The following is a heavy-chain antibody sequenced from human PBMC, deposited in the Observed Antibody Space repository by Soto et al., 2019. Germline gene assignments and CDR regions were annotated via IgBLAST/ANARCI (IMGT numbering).Heavy chain of an antibody. V-gene: IGHV3-11*06. CDR3: VRVRGFFEWLD. Sequence: GGSLRLSCVASGFIFDDYYMNWIRQTPGKGLEWVSYISSSGSDANSADSLKGRFSISRDNAKNAVYLQMNRLSAEDTAIYYCVRVRGFFEWLDWGHSTLDTVST. CDR1: GFIFDDYY. CDR2: ISSSGSDA. D-gene: IGHD3-3*01. J-gene: IGHJ1*01.